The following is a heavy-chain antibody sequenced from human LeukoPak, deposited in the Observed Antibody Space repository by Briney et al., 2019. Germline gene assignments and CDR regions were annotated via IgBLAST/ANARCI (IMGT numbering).Heavy chain of an antibody. CDR1: GGSFSGYY. CDR3: ARGEATMVRGVIARHLSP. V-gene: IGHV4-34*01. Sequence: PSETLSLTCAVYGGSFSGYYWSWIRQPPGKGLEWIGEINHSGSTNYNPSLKSRVTISVDTSKNQFSLKLSSVTAAETAVYYCARGEATMVRGVIARHLSPWGQGTLVTVSS. D-gene: IGHD3-10*01. J-gene: IGHJ5*02. CDR2: INHSGST.